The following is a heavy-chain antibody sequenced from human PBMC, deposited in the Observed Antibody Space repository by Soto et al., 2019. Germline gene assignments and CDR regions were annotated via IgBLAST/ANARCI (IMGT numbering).Heavy chain of an antibody. V-gene: IGHV3-33*01. Sequence: QVQLVESGGGVVQPGNSLRLSCAASGFTFSSYGMHWVRQAPGKGLEWVAVIWYDGSNKYYADSVKGRFTISRDNSKNTLYLQMNILRAEDTAVYYCARDQQWLVRFYFDFWGQGTLVTVSS. CDR3: ARDQQWLVRFYFDF. CDR2: IWYDGSNK. CDR1: GFTFSSYG. D-gene: IGHD6-19*01. J-gene: IGHJ4*02.